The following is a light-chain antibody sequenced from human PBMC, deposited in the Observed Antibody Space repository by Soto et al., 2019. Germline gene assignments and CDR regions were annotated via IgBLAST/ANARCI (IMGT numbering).Light chain of an antibody. Sequence: DIQMTQSPSTLSASVGDRVTITCRASQSISNCLAWYQQKPGKAPKVLIFDASSLETGVPSRFSGSGSGTEFTLTISSLQSDDFATYYCQQYISYLVTFGGGTKVDIK. CDR2: DAS. J-gene: IGKJ4*01. V-gene: IGKV1-5*01. CDR1: QSISNC. CDR3: QQYISYLVT.